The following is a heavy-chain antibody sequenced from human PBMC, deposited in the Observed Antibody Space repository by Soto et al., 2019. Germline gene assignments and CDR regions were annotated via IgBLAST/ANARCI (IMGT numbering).Heavy chain of an antibody. J-gene: IGHJ6*02. CDR2: IYYSGST. V-gene: IGHV4-30-4*01. CDR3: AREWDIVVVPAAPGGMDV. Sequence: SETLSLTCTVSGGSISSGDYYWSWIRQPPGKGLEWIGYIYYSGSTYYNPSLKSRVTISVDTSKNQFSLKLSSVTAADTAVYYCAREWDIVVVPAAPGGMDVWGQGTTVTVSS. D-gene: IGHD2-2*01. CDR1: GGSISSGDYY.